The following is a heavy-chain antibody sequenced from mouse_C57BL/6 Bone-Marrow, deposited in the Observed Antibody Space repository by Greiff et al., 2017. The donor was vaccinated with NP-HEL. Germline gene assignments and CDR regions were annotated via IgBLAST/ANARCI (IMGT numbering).Heavy chain of an antibody. CDR2: IDPETGGT. CDR1: GYTFTDYE. V-gene: IGHV1-15*01. J-gene: IGHJ4*01. CDR3: TRCWNAMDY. Sequence: VKLVESGAELVRPGASVTLSCKASGYTFTDYEMHWVKQTPVHGLEWIGAIDPETGGTAYNQKFKGKAILTADKSSSTAYMELRSLTSEDSAVYYCTRCWNAMDYWGQGTSVTVSS.